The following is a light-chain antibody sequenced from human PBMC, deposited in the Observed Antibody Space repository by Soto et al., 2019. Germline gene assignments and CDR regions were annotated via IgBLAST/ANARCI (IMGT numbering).Light chain of an antibody. Sequence: ETVMTQSPATLSVSPGERATLSCRASQSVSSNLAWYQQKFGQAPRLLIYGASTRATGIPARFSGRGSGTDFTLTISSLQSEDFAVYYCHQYNNWPQTFGQGTKLEIK. CDR3: HQYNNWPQT. J-gene: IGKJ2*01. CDR2: GAS. CDR1: QSVSSN. V-gene: IGKV3-15*01.